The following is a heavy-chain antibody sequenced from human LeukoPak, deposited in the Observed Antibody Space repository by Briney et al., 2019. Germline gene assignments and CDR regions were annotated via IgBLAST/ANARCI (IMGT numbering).Heavy chain of an antibody. Sequence: TLSLTCTVSGDSISSGDSYWSWIRQPPGKGLEWIGYIYYRGSTYYNPSLKSRITMSVDTSKYQFSLNLSSVTAADTAVYYCARDRGGYDSIDYWGQGTLVTVSS. CDR3: ARDRGGYDSIDY. V-gene: IGHV4-30-4*01. CDR2: IYYRGST. J-gene: IGHJ4*02. CDR1: GDSISSGDSY. D-gene: IGHD5-12*01.